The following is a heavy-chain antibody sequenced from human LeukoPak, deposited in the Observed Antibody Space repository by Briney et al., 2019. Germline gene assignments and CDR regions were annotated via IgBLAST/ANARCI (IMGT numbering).Heavy chain of an antibody. CDR2: ISYDGSNK. Sequence: GGSLRLSCAASGFTFSSYSMHWVRQAPGKGLEGVAIISYDGSNKYYADSVKGRFTISRDNSKNTLYLQMNSLKTEDTAVYYCTTVTEYYDFWSGYYWGQGTLVTVSS. CDR3: TTVTEYYDFWSGYY. CDR1: GFTFSSYS. V-gene: IGHV3-30-3*01. J-gene: IGHJ4*02. D-gene: IGHD3-3*01.